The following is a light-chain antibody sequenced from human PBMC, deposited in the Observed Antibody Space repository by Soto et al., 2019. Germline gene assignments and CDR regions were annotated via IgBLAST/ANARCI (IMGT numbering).Light chain of an antibody. CDR2: EVN. Sequence: QSALTQPPSASGSPGQSVAISCTGSSSDVGGYSYVSWYQQHPGKAPKLMIYEVNKRPSGVPDRFSGSKSGNTASLTVSGLQAEDEADYYCSSYARYRDILFGGGTKLTVL. CDR3: SSYARYRDIL. V-gene: IGLV2-8*01. J-gene: IGLJ3*02. CDR1: SSDVGGYSY.